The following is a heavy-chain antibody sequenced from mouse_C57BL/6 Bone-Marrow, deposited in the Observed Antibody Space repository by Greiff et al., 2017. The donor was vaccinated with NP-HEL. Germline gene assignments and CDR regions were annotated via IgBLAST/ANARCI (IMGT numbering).Heavy chain of an antibody. CDR1: GFNIKDDY. J-gene: IGHJ4*01. CDR2: IDPENGDT. D-gene: IGHD1-1*01. V-gene: IGHV14-4*01. CDR3: TTGGSSPYAMDY. Sequence: EVKLMESGAELVRPGASVKLSCTVSGFNIKDDYMHWVKQRPEQGLEWIGWIDPENGDTGYASQFQGQATITADTSSYTAYLQLSSLTSEDTAVYYCTTGGSSPYAMDYWGQGTSVTVSS.